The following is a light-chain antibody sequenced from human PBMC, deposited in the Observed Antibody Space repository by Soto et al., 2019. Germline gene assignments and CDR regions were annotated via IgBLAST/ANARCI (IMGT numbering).Light chain of an antibody. CDR1: SSNIGSNT. CDR3: AAWDDSLNAV. CDR2: SNN. V-gene: IGLV1-44*01. J-gene: IGLJ1*01. Sequence: VLTQPPSASGTPGQRVTISCSGSSSNIGSNTVNWYQQLPGTAPKLLIYSNNQRPSGVPDRFSGSKSGTSASLAISGLQSEDEADYYCAAWDDSLNAVFGTGTKVTVL.